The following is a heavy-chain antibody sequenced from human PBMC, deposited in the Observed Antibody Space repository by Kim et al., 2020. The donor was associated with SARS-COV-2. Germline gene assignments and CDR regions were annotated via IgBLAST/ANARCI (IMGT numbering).Heavy chain of an antibody. CDR2: IYTSGST. D-gene: IGHD5-12*01. CDR1: GGSISSGSYY. CDR3: ARGVWLPPDFDY. J-gene: IGHJ4*02. Sequence: SETLSLTCTVSGGSISSGSYYWSWIRQPAGKGLEWIGRIYTSGSTNYNPSLKSRVTISVDTSKNQFSLKLSSVTAADTAVYYCARGVWLPPDFDYWGQGTLVTVSS. V-gene: IGHV4-61*02.